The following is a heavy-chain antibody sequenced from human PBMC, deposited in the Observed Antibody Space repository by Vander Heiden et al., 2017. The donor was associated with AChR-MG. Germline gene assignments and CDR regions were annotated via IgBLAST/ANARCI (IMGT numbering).Heavy chain of an antibody. CDR3: ARDLGDNPGSCFDY. CDR1: GYTFTSFG. J-gene: IGHJ4*02. CDR2: SSAYNGNT. V-gene: IGHV1-18*01. Sequence: QVQLVQSGAEVRKPGASVKVSCKAVGYTFTSFGVSWVRQAPGQGLEWVGLSSAYNGNTHYAQKLQGRVTMTTDTSTSTAYMEVRSLTSDDTAVYYCARDLGDNPGSCFDYWGQGTLVTVSS. D-gene: IGHD3-16*01.